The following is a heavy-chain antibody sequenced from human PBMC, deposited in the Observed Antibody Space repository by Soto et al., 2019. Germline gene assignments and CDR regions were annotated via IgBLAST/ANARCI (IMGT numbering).Heavy chain of an antibody. CDR1: GFTFSSYG. CDR2: IWYDGSNK. CDR3: GRDARILLWLRLYYYCGMDV. J-gene: IGHJ6*01. V-gene: IGHV3-33*01. Sequence: QVQLVESGGGVVQPGRSLRLSCAASGFTFSSYGMHWVRQAPGKGLEWVAVIWYDGSNKYYADSVKGRFTISRDNSKNPVYMQMNGLRAEDADVYYCGRDARILLWLRLYYYCGMDVWGQGTTVTGSS. D-gene: IGHD5-18*01.